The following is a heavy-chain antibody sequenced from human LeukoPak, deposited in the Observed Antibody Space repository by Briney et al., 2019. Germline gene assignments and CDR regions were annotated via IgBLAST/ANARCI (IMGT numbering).Heavy chain of an antibody. J-gene: IGHJ4*02. V-gene: IGHV3-30*03. CDR2: ISYDGSNK. CDR1: GFTFSSYG. CDR3: ARVRLLLWSGELYYFDY. D-gene: IGHD3-10*01. Sequence: GGSLRLSCAASGFTFSSYGMHWVRQAPGKGLEWVAVISYDGSNKYYADSVKGRFTISRDNSKNTLYLQMNSLRAEDTAVYYCARVRLLLWSGELYYFDYWGQGTLVTVSS.